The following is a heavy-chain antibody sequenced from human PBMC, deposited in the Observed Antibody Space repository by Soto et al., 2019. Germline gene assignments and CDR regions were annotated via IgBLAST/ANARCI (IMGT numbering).Heavy chain of an antibody. J-gene: IGHJ3*02. CDR1: GYTFTSYA. V-gene: IGHV1-3*01. Sequence: ASVKVSCKASGYTFTSYAMHWVRQAPGQRLEWMGWINAGNGNTKYSQKFQGRVTITRDTSASTAYMELSSLRSEDTAVYYCARASNGAIAARAFDIWGQGTMVTVSS. D-gene: IGHD6-6*01. CDR3: ARASNGAIAARAFDI. CDR2: INAGNGNT.